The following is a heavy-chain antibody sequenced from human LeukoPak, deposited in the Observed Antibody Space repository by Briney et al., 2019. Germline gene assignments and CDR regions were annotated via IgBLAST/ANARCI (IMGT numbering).Heavy chain of an antibody. D-gene: IGHD6-6*01. Sequence: PGGSLRLSCAASGFTFSSYAMSWVRQAPGKGLEWVSAISGSGGSTYYADSVKGRFTISRDNSKNTLYLQMNSLRAEDTAVYYCAKGAPSKGIRPGIAARPTGDWGQGTLVTVSS. CDR3: AKGAPSKGIRPGIAARPTGD. CDR1: GFTFSSYA. J-gene: IGHJ4*02. CDR2: ISGSGGST. V-gene: IGHV3-23*01.